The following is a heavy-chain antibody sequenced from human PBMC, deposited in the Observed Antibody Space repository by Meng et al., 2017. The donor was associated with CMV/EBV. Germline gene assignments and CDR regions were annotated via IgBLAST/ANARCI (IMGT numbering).Heavy chain of an antibody. CDR3: AKESMAGHFAY. CDR2: IDYSGADT. CDR1: GFTFSNSA. V-gene: IGHV3-23*01. Sequence: GGSLRLSCGGSGFTFSNSALNWVRQAPGEGLEWVSTIDYSGADTYYAKSVRGRFTISRDNFRNTVYLQLNSLRAEDTAVYYCAKESMAGHFAYWGQGTLVTVSS. D-gene: IGHD6-19*01. J-gene: IGHJ4*02.